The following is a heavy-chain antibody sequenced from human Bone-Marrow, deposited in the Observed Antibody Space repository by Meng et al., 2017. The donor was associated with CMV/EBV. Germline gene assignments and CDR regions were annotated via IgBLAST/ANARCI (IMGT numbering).Heavy chain of an antibody. CDR3: STYHCSSTTCYIP. CDR2: IYYSGST. Sequence: GSLRLSCTVSGDSISSSSYYWAWIRQPPGKGLEWIGNIYYSGSTYYNPSLKSRVTISVDTSKNQFSLKLSSVTAADTAVYYCSTYHCSSTTCYIPWGQGTLVTVSS. J-gene: IGHJ5*02. V-gene: IGHV4-39*07. CDR1: GDSISSSSYY. D-gene: IGHD2-2*01.